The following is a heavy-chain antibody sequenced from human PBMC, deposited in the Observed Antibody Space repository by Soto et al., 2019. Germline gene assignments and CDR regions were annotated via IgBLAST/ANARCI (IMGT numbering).Heavy chain of an antibody. Sequence: EVQLVESGGGLGQPGGSLRLSCVVSGFTFSTSSMNWVRQAPGKGLEWVSYISSSSNTIYADSVKGRLTISRDNAKNSLYLQMNSLRDEDTAVYYCARVIWSGYLTSDYWGQGTLVTVSS. CDR1: GFTFSTSS. J-gene: IGHJ4*02. CDR2: ISSSSNTI. V-gene: IGHV3-48*02. D-gene: IGHD3-3*01. CDR3: ARVIWSGYLTSDY.